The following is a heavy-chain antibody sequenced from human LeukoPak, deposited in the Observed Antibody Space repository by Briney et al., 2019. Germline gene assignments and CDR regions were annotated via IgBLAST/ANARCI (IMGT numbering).Heavy chain of an antibody. V-gene: IGHV4-59*12. CDR2: IYYSGST. CDR3: ARGGGIAAAGTDNWFDP. J-gene: IGHJ5*02. D-gene: IGHD6-13*01. Sequence: SETLSLTCTVSGGSISSYYWSWIRQPPGKGLEWIGYIYYSGSTNYNPSLKSRVTISVDTSKNQFSLKLSSVTAADTAVYYCARGGGIAAAGTDNWFDPWGRGTLVTVSS. CDR1: GGSISSYY.